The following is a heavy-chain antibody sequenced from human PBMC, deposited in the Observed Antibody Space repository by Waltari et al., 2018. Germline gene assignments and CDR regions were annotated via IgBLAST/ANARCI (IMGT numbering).Heavy chain of an antibody. J-gene: IGHJ4*02. Sequence: PGQGLECMGWINPNSGGTNYAQKFQGRVTMTRDTSISTAYMELSRLRSDDTAVYYCARPPYGDYGPVGYWGQGTLVTVSS. CDR2: INPNSGGT. D-gene: IGHD4-17*01. CDR3: ARPPYGDYGPVGY. V-gene: IGHV1-2*02.